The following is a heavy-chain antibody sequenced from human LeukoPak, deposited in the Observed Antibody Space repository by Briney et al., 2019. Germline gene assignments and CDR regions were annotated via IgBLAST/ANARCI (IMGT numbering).Heavy chain of an antibody. J-gene: IGHJ4*02. D-gene: IGHD6-19*01. CDR2: IYYSGTT. CDR1: DGSIRKYY. V-gene: IGHV4-59*01. CDR3: ARCFGSGCPNGVFDY. Sequence: SETLSLTCTLSDGSIRKYYWSWIRQPPGKGLEWIGYIYYSGTTNYNPSLKSRVTISIDTSKNQFSLKLSSVTAADTAVYYCARCFGSGCPNGVFDYWGQGTLVIVSS.